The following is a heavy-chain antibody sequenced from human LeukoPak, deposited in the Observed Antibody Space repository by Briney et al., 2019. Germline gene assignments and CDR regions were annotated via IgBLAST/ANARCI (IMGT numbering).Heavy chain of an antibody. Sequence: PSETLSLTCAVYGGSFTDYNWSWVRQSPRKGLEWIGEINYSGSTNYNPSLKSRVTISRDTSKNQFSLKLSSVTAADTAVYYCARGRYSSSSPYYFDYWGQGTLVTVSS. V-gene: IGHV4-34*01. J-gene: IGHJ4*02. CDR3: ARGRYSSSSPYYFDY. CDR1: GGSFTDYN. D-gene: IGHD6-6*01. CDR2: INYSGST.